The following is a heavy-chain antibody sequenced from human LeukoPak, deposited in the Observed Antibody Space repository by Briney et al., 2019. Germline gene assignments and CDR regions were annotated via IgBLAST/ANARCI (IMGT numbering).Heavy chain of an antibody. V-gene: IGHV1-2*02. D-gene: IGHD6-19*01. CDR2: INPNSGGT. J-gene: IGHJ6*02. CDR1: GYTFSDYY. CDR3: ARDKGYSSSIRHRYGMDV. Sequence: GASVKVCCKASGYTFSDYYMHWVRQAPGQGLEWMGGINPNSGGTNFAQKFQGRVTMTRDTSISTAYMELSRLRSDDTAVYYCARDKGYSSSIRHRYGMDVWGQGTTVTVSS.